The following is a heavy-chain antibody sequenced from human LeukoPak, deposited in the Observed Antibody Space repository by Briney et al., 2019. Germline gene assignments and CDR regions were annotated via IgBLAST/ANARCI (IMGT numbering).Heavy chain of an antibody. Sequence: SETLSLTCAVYGGSFSGYYWSWIRQPPGQGLEWIGEINHSESTNYNPSLKSRVTISVDTSKNQFSLKLSSVTAADTAVYYCARHGLRLGYYYYYYMGVWGKGTTVTISS. J-gene: IGHJ6*03. V-gene: IGHV4-34*01. CDR3: ARHGLRLGYYYYYYMGV. D-gene: IGHD7-27*01. CDR1: GGSFSGYY. CDR2: INHSEST.